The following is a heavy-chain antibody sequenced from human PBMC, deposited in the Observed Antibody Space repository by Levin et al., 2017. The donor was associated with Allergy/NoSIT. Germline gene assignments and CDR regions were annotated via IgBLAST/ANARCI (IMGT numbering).Heavy chain of an antibody. Sequence: GESLKISCQASGYSFTSYWFGWVRQRPGKGLEWMGLIFPSDSDTRVSPSYQGQIIMSVDKSINTAYMQWSSLKASDSAMYYCARRDSDGSNSFDYWGQGTLVTVSS. CDR3: ARRDSDGSNSFDY. V-gene: IGHV5-51*01. J-gene: IGHJ4*02. D-gene: IGHD4-23*01. CDR2: IFPSDSDT. CDR1: GYSFTSYW.